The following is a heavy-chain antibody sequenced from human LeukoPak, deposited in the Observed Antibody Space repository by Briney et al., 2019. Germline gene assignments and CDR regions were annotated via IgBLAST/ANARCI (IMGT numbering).Heavy chain of an antibody. V-gene: IGHV3-30*14. CDR2: ISYDGSNK. J-gene: IGHJ4*02. CDR3: ARVRSIAAAGLFDY. D-gene: IGHD6-13*01. CDR1: GFTFSSYA. Sequence: GGSLRLSCAASGFTFSSYAMHWVRQAPGKGLEWVAVISYDGSNKYYADSVKGRFTISRDNSKNTLYLQMNSLRAEDTAVYYCARVRSIAAAGLFDYWGQGTLVTVSS.